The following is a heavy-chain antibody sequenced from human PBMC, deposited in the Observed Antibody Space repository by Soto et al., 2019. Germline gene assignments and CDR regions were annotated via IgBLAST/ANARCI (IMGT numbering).Heavy chain of an antibody. Sequence: GGSLRLSCAASGFTFSSYSMNWVRQAPGKGLEWVSSISSSSSYIYYADSVKGRFTISRDNAKNSLYLQMNSLRAEDTAVYYCARSVAARTAYYYYYYMDVWGKGTTVTVSS. D-gene: IGHD6-6*01. CDR1: GFTFSSYS. V-gene: IGHV3-21*01. CDR2: ISSSSSYI. CDR3: ARSVAARTAYYYYYYMDV. J-gene: IGHJ6*03.